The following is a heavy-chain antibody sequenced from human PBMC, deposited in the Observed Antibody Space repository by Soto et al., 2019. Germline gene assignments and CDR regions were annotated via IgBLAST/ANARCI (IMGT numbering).Heavy chain of an antibody. CDR2: ITWNSGNL. CDR3: AKDLGQYYDTRGDGFDI. V-gene: IGHV3-9*01. D-gene: IGHD3-22*01. J-gene: IGHJ3*02. CDR1: GFRFEEYA. Sequence: PGGSLRLSCAAAGFRFEEYAMRWVRQVPGKGLEWVSGITWNSGNLGYADSVKGRFTISRDNAKNSLFLQMSSLRAEDTALYYCAKDLGQYYDTRGDGFDIWGQGTMVTVSS.